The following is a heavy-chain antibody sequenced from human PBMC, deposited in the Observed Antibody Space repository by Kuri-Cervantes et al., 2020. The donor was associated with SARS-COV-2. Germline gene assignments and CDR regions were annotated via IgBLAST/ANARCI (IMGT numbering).Heavy chain of an antibody. V-gene: IGHV3-23*01. Sequence: GESLKIFCAASGFTFSSYAMSWVRQAPGKGLEWVSAISGSGGSTYYADSVKGRFTVSRDDSKSTLYLQMDSLRAEDTALYYCAKPFHDYSDYGGAFDIWGLGTVVTVSS. CDR1: GFTFSSYA. J-gene: IGHJ3*02. CDR3: AKPFHDYSDYGGAFDI. CDR2: ISGSGGST. D-gene: IGHD4-11*01.